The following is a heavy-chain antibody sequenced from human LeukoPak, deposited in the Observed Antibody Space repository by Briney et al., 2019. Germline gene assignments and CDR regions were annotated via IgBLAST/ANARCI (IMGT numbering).Heavy chain of an antibody. CDR2: IYYSGST. J-gene: IGHJ4*02. CDR1: VGSISSSSYY. D-gene: IGHD3-3*01. V-gene: IGHV4-39*01. Sequence: PSETLSLTCTVSVGSISSSSYYWGWIRQPPGKGLEWIGSIYYSGSTYYNPSLKSRVTISVDTPKNQFSLKLSSVTAADTAVYYCARRAIFEGPLDYWGQGTLVTVSS. CDR3: ARRAIFEGPLDY.